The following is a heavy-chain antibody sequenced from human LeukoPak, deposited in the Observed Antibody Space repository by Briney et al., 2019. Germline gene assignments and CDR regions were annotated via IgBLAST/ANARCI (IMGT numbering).Heavy chain of an antibody. V-gene: IGHV3-7*01. J-gene: IGHJ4*02. CDR1: GFTFNTYW. CDR3: ARDGFSSAINS. D-gene: IGHD2-21*02. CDR2: IKEDGSQK. Sequence: GGSLRLSCAASGFTFNTYWMSWVRQTPGKGLEWVANIKEDGSQKNYVDSVRGRFTISRDNAKNSLHLQMNSLRAEDTAVYYCARDGFSSAINSWGQGTLVTVSS.